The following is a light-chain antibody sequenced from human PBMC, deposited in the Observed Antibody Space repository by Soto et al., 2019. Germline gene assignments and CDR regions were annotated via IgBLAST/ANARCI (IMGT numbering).Light chain of an antibody. V-gene: IGKV3-11*01. Sequence: LLTQSPATLSLSPGESATLSCRASQTVSSQLAWYQQKPGQAPRLLIYDASKRATGVPGRFSGSGSGTDFTLTISSLEPDDPGVYYCKQRSSWPTSGQGTKV. CDR3: KQRSSWPT. CDR2: DAS. CDR1: QTVSSQ. J-gene: IGKJ1*01.